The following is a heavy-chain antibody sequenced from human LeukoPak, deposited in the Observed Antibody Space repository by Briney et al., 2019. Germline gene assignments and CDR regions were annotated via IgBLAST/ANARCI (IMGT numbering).Heavy chain of an antibody. Sequence: TGGSLRLSCAASGFTFSSYAMHWVRQASGKGLEWVAVISYGGDNKYYADSVKGRFTISRDNSKNTLYLQMNSLRAEDTAVYYCARDFEAHDLRPIGYWGQGTLVTVSS. V-gene: IGHV3-30*01. CDR1: GFTFSSYA. D-gene: IGHD3-3*01. CDR3: ARDFEAHDLRPIGY. J-gene: IGHJ4*02. CDR2: ISYGGDNK.